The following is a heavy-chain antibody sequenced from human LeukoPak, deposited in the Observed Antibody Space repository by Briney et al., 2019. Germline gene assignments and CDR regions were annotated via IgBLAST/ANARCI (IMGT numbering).Heavy chain of an antibody. CDR3: ARLYYDFWSGYAYYYYMDV. CDR2: IYYSGST. CDR1: GGSISSSRYY. V-gene: IGHV4-39*01. D-gene: IGHD3-3*01. Sequence: SETLSLTCTVSGGSISSSRYYWRWIRQPPGGGLEWLESIYYSGSTYYNPSLKSRVTISVDTSKNQFSLKLSSVTAADTAVYYCARLYYDFWSGYAYYYYMDVWGKGTTVTVSS. J-gene: IGHJ6*03.